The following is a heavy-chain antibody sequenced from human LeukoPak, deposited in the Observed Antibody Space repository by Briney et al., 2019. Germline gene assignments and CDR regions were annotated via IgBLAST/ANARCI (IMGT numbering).Heavy chain of an antibody. CDR1: GYTFTSYG. CDR3: ARGQRGYSYSDYYYYYGMDV. J-gene: IGHJ6*02. D-gene: IGHD5-18*01. Sequence: ASVKVSCKASGYTFTSYGISWVRQAPGQGLEWMGWISAYNGNTNYAQKLQGRVTMTTDTSTSTAYMELRSLRSDDTAVYYCARGQRGYSYSDYYYYYGMDVWGQGTTVTVSS. CDR2: ISAYNGNT. V-gene: IGHV1-18*01.